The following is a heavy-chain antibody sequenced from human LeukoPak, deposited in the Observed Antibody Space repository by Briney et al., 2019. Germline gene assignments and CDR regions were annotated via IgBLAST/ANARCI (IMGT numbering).Heavy chain of an antibody. CDR1: GGSMSSYY. Sequence: SETLSLTCTVSGGSMSSYYWSWVRQPPDKGLEWIGYIYYTGSTNYNPSLKSRVTISVDTSKNQFSLKLSSVTAADTAMYYCARGTTVSDYWGQGTLVTVSS. CDR2: IYYTGST. V-gene: IGHV4-59*01. CDR3: ARGTTVSDY. D-gene: IGHD4-11*01. J-gene: IGHJ4*02.